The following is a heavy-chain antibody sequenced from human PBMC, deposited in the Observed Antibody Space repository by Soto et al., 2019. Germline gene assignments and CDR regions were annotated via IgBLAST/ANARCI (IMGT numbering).Heavy chain of an antibody. D-gene: IGHD1-1*01. CDR1: CGSRSTVGHY. CDR2: IYHTGST. V-gene: IGHV4-31*03. Sequence: SETLSLTCSFSCGSRSTVGHYWTWIRQPPGKGLEWIGYIYHTGSTYYSKSLRRRLTMSVHTSKSQFCLRLSSVTAAGTAVYYCARATGTLRSRNCDYWGQGSSVTVSS. CDR3: ARATGTLRSRNCDY. J-gene: IGHJ4*02.